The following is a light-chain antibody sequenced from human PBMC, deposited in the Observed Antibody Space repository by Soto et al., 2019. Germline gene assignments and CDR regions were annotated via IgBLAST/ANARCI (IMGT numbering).Light chain of an antibody. V-gene: IGKV3-20*01. CDR1: QSVSSSY. CDR2: GAS. Sequence: EIVLTQSPGTLSLSPGERATLSCRASQSVSSSYLAWYQQKPGQAPRLLIYGASSRPTGIPDRFSGSGSGTDFTLTISRLEPEDFAVYYCQQYGSSPRTFGQGTKVDSK. J-gene: IGKJ1*01. CDR3: QQYGSSPRT.